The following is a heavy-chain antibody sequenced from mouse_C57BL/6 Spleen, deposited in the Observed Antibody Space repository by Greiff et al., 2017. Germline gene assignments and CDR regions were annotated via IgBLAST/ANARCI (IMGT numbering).Heavy chain of an antibody. D-gene: IGHD4-1*01. Sequence: EVMLVESGGGLVQPGGSLSLSCAASGFTFTDYYMSWVRQPPGKALEWLGFIRNKANGYTTEYSASEKGRFTISRDNSQSILYLQMNALRAEDSATYYCARYRVGPLYYAMDYWGQGTSVTVSS. V-gene: IGHV7-3*01. J-gene: IGHJ4*01. CDR1: GFTFTDYY. CDR2: IRNKANGYTT. CDR3: ARYRVGPLYYAMDY.